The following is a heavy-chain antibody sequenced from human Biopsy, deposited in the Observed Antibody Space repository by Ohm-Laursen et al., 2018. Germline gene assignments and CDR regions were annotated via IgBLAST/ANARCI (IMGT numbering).Heavy chain of an antibody. Sequence: SLRLSCAASGFTFSSHAMSWVRQAPGKGPECVSAINGSGGSTYYADPVKGRFTISRDNSRNTLYLQMNSLRADDTAMYYCARDLYDFCGGCPFDPWGQGTLVTVSP. D-gene: IGHD3-3*01. V-gene: IGHV3-23*01. J-gene: IGHJ5*02. CDR3: ARDLYDFCGGCPFDP. CDR1: GFTFSSHA. CDR2: INGSGGST.